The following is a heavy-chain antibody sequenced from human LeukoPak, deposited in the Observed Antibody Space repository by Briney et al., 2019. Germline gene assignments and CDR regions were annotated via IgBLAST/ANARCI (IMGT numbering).Heavy chain of an antibody. J-gene: IGHJ4*02. CDR3: AKDVDPFGSGSYVEGFDY. V-gene: IGHV3-23*01. D-gene: IGHD3-10*01. CDR1: GFTFSNSA. CDR2: LSGSGITT. Sequence: GSLRLSCAASGFTFSNSAMSWVRQAPGKGLEWVSTLSGSGITTYYADSVKGRFTISRDNSKNTLYLQMNSLRAEDTAVYYCAKDVDPFGSGSYVEGFDYWGQGTLVTVSS.